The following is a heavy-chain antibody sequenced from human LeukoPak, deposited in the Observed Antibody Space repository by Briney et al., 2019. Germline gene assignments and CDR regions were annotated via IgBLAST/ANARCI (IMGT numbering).Heavy chain of an antibody. Sequence: GGSLRLSCAASGFTFSSYWMSWVRQAPGKGLEWVAIIKQDGSEKYYVDSVKGRFTISRDNAKNSLYLQMNSLRAEDTAVYYCARVAARNWFDPWGQGTLVTVSS. D-gene: IGHD6-13*01. V-gene: IGHV3-7*01. CDR1: GFTFSSYW. CDR3: ARVAARNWFDP. CDR2: IKQDGSEK. J-gene: IGHJ5*02.